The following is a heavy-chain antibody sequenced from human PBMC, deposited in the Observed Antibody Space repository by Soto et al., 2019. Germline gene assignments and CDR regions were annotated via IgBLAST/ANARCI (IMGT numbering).Heavy chain of an antibody. D-gene: IGHD1-1*01. J-gene: IGHJ4*02. Sequence: EMQLLESGGGLVQPGGSLILSCAASGFSFSTYSLSWVRQSPVKGLEWVSGISGTGESKHYADSARGRFAISRDNSRNTLYLQMSSLRAEDTAVYYCAKSWGDRWNTYYFQRWGQGTLVTVSS. CDR2: ISGTGESK. V-gene: IGHV3-23*01. CDR3: AKSWGDRWNTYYFQR. CDR1: GFSFSTYS.